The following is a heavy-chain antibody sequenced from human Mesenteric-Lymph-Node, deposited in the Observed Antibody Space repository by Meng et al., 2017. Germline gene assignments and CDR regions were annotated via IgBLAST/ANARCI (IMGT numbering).Heavy chain of an antibody. V-gene: IGHV3-7*01. CDR2: IKQDGSEK. J-gene: IGHJ4*02. CDR3: ARGISAAAAGPAGY. Sequence: GESLKISCAASGFTFSSYWMSWVRQAPGKGLEWVANIKQDGSEKYYVDSVKGRFTISRDNAKNSLYLQMNSLRAEDTAVYYCARGISAAAAGPAGYWGQGTLVTVSS. D-gene: IGHD6-13*01. CDR1: GFTFSSYW.